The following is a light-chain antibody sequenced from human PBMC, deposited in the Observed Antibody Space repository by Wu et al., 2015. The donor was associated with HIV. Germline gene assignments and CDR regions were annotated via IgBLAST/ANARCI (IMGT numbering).Light chain of an antibody. J-gene: IGKJ4*01. CDR3: QQYNSHSSST. CDR1: QSISNW. Sequence: DIQMTQSPSTLSASIGDRVTITCRASQSISNWLAWYQQKPGKPPNLLIYMASSLESGVPSRFSGSGSGTEFTLTISSLQPDDFAIYYCQQYNSHSSSTFGGGTKVEIK. CDR2: MAS. V-gene: IGKV1-5*03.